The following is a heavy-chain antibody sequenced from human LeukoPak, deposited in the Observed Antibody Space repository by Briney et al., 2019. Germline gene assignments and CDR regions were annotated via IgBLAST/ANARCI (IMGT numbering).Heavy chain of an antibody. CDR3: ARDHYYYVY. V-gene: IGHV3-23*01. D-gene: IGHD3-10*02. CDR1: GFTFNNNA. J-gene: IGHJ4*02. Sequence: AGGSLRLSCAASGFTFNNNAMSWVRQAPGQGLEWVSAISGSGDNTYYADSVKGRFTISRDNSMNTLYLQMNSLRAEDTAVYYCARDHYYYVYWGQGTLVTVSS. CDR2: ISGSGDNT.